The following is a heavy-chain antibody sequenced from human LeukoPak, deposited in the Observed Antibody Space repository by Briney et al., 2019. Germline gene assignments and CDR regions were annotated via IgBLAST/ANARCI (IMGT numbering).Heavy chain of an antibody. V-gene: IGHV3-30*04. CDR3: AKDPSNLGPIDY. Sequence: GGSLRLSCAVSGFSLSSKVVHWVRQVPGKGLEWLAVISYDGINKYYADSVKGRFTIARDTSKNTLFLQMNSLRAEDTAVYFCAKDPSNLGPIDYWGQGTLVTVSS. CDR1: GFSLSSKV. CDR2: ISYDGINK. D-gene: IGHD7-27*01. J-gene: IGHJ4*02.